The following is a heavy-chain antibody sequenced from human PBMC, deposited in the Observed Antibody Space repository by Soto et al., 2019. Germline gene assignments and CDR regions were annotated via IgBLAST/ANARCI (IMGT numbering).Heavy chain of an antibody. J-gene: IGHJ5*02. Sequence: QITLKESGPTLVKPTQTLTLTCTFSGFSLSTSGVGVGWIRQPPGKALEWLALIYWDDDKRYSPSLKTRLSITKDNSKKQVVVTMTNMDPVDTATYYCARQVRYCSGNGCPNLFDPWCQGTLVTVAS. CDR1: GFSLSTSGVG. V-gene: IGHV2-5*02. CDR2: IYWDDDK. CDR3: ARQVRYCSGNGCPNLFDP. D-gene: IGHD2-15*01.